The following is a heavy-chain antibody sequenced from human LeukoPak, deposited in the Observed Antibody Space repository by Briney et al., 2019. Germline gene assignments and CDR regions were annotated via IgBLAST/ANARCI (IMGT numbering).Heavy chain of an antibody. CDR2: ISPDSGVT. J-gene: IGHJ4*02. Sequence: ASVRVSCKASGYTFTGYYLHWVRQAPGQGLEWMGWISPDSGVTNYAQRFGGRVPMPWDKSITTAYMELKRLTSDDTASYFCASFGTASGSYYVDYWGQGTLVTISS. CDR1: GYTFTGYY. V-gene: IGHV1-2*02. CDR3: ASFGTASGSYYVDY. D-gene: IGHD3-10*01.